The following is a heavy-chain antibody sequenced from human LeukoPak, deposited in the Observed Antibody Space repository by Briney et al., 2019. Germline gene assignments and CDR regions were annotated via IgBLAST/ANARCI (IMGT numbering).Heavy chain of an antibody. D-gene: IGHD6-19*01. CDR2: VRGSGGSP. V-gene: IGHV3-23*01. CDR3: AKDPHSSGWPYWYFDL. J-gene: IGHJ2*01. Sequence: PGGSLRLSCAASGFTFSSYAMSWVRQAPGKGLEWVSAVRGSGGSPYCADSVKGRFTISRDNSKNTVYLQMNSLRAEDTAVYYCAKDPHSSGWPYWYFDLWGRGTLVTVSS. CDR1: GFTFSSYA.